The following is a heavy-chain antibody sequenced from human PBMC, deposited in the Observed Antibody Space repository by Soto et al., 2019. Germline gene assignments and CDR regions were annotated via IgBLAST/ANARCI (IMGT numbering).Heavy chain of an antibody. Sequence: DVQLVESGGGLVQPGRSLRLSCAASGFTFDDYAMHWVRQAPGKGLEWVSGISWNSGSIGYADSVKGRFTISRDNAKNSLYLQMNSLRAEDTALYYCAKDGYCSGGSCFQYFQHWGQGTLVTVSS. V-gene: IGHV3-9*01. CDR2: ISWNSGSI. D-gene: IGHD2-15*01. J-gene: IGHJ1*01. CDR1: GFTFDDYA. CDR3: AKDGYCSGGSCFQYFQH.